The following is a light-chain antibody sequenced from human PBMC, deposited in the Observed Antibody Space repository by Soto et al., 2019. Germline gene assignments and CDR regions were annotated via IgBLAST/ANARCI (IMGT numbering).Light chain of an antibody. V-gene: IGKV1-39*01. CDR2: ATS. J-gene: IGKJ1*01. CDR3: QQTDTTPRT. Sequence: DTQMAQSPSSLSASVGDRISITCRASHTASNYVNWYQQKPGKAPTLLISATSTLQSGVPSRFSGSGSGTDFTLTITSLQPEDFAIYYCQQTDTTPRTFGQGTKVAIK. CDR1: HTASNY.